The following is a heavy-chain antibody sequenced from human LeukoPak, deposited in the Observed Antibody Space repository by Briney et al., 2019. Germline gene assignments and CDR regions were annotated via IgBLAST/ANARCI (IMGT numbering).Heavy chain of an antibody. Sequence: PGGSLRLSCAASGFTFTNYAMSWVRQAPGKGLEWVSSISSSSSYIYYADSVKGRFTISRDNAKNSLYLQMNSLRAEDTAVYYCARTNSSGWLADYYYYYGMDVWGQGTTVTVSS. J-gene: IGHJ6*02. CDR1: GFTFTNYA. D-gene: IGHD6-19*01. CDR2: ISSSSSYI. V-gene: IGHV3-21*01. CDR3: ARTNSSGWLADYYYYYGMDV.